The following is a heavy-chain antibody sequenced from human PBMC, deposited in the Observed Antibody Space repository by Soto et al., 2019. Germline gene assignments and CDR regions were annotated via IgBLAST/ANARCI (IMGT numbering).Heavy chain of an antibody. CDR2: IYPGDSET. Sequence: GESLKISCKGSGDSFTHYWIGWVRQMPGKGLEFMGIIYPGDSETRYNPSFQGQVTISADRSISTVYLQWSSLKASDTAMYYCARRGYDSSGYYYAFDIWGQGTMVTVSS. CDR3: ARRGYDSSGYYYAFDI. V-gene: IGHV5-51*01. J-gene: IGHJ3*02. D-gene: IGHD3-22*01. CDR1: GDSFTHYW.